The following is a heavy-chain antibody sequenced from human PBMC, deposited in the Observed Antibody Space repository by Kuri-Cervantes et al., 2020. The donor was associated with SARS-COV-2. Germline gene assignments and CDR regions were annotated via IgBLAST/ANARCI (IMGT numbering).Heavy chain of an antibody. Sequence: LSLTCAASGFTFSSYGMHWVRQAPGKGLEWVAFISYDGNNKKCIASGKGRFTISRDNSQNKLYLQMRSLRPEDTAMYYCAKDGAGAHDFWGQGTLVTVSS. CDR2: ISYDGNNK. D-gene: IGHD4/OR15-4a*01. V-gene: IGHV3-30*18. CDR1: GFTFSSYG. J-gene: IGHJ4*02. CDR3: AKDGAGAHDF.